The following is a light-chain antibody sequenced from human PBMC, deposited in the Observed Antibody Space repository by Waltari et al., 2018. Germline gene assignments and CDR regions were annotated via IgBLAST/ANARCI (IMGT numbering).Light chain of an antibody. Sequence: EIVLPQSQGTLSLSPGERATLSSRASQSVRSRFLAWYQQKPGQAPRLLINGSSTRATGGPDRFIGGGSGTDFTLTISSLDPEDFSLYFCQQYGASPPFTFGGGTKVEIK. CDR3: QQYGASPPFT. CDR2: GSS. V-gene: IGKV3-20*01. CDR1: QSVRSRF. J-gene: IGKJ4*01.